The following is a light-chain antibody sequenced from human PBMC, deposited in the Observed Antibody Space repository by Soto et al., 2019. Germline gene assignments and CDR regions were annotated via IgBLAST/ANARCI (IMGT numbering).Light chain of an antibody. V-gene: IGLV2-14*01. CDR3: SSYPPSSTVV. CDR1: SSDIGSYNY. Sequence: QSALTQPASVSGSPGQSITISCTGTSSDIGSYNYVSWYQQHPGKAPNLIIYEVTDRPSGVSNRFSGSKSGNTASLTISGLQAEGEADYYCSSYPPSSTVVFGTGTKVTVL. J-gene: IGLJ1*01. CDR2: EVT.